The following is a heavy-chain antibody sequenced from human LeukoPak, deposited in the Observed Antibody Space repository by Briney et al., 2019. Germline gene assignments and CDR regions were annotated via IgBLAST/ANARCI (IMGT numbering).Heavy chain of an antibody. CDR2: IYYSGST. CDR3: ARSRKDLDYIWGSYRFYFDY. J-gene: IGHJ4*02. CDR1: GGSISSGDYY. Sequence: PSQTLSLTCTVSGGSISSGDYYWSRIRQHPGKGLERIGYIYYSGSTYYNPSLKSRVTISVDTSKNQFSLKPSSVTAADTAVYYCARSRKDLDYIWGSYRFYFDYWGQGTLVTVSS. D-gene: IGHD3-16*02. V-gene: IGHV4-31*03.